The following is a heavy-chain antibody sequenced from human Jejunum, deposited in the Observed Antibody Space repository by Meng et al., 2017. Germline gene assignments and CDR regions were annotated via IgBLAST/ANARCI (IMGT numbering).Heavy chain of an antibody. CDR2: IYYSGGT. Sequence: QVQGQESGPGLVRPSETLSRTCTVSGGSVSSAAYYWNWIRQPPGKGLEWIGYIYYSGGTTYSPSLNSRVTISIDTAKNQVSLKVSSVTAADTAVYYCAHSSSSSSYGFDYWGQGTLVTVSS. V-gene: IGHV4-61*08. CDR3: AHSSSSSSYGFDY. CDR1: GGSVSSAAYY. J-gene: IGHJ4*02. D-gene: IGHD6-6*01.